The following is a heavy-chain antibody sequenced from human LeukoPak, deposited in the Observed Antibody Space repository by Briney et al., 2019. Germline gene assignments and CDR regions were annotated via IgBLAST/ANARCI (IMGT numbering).Heavy chain of an antibody. CDR1: GFNFNIYG. CDR2: ISSESTNI. J-gene: IGHJ4*02. CDR3: SRDGSGSGDV. D-gene: IGHD2-21*02. Sequence: GGSLRLSCAASGFNFNIYGMNWVRQAPGKGLEWVSSISSESTNIYYTDSVKGRFTIARDNAKNSLYLQMNSLIPEDTTVYYCSRDGSGSGDVWGQGTLVAVSS. V-gene: IGHV3-21*01.